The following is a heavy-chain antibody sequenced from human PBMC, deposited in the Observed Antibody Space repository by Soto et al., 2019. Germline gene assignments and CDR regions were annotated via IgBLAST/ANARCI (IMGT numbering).Heavy chain of an antibody. D-gene: IGHD1-26*01. J-gene: IGHJ5*02. CDR1: GFGFGGFA. V-gene: IGHV3-23*01. Sequence: EVQLLESGGGLVQPGGSLRLSCAASGFGFGGFAMNWVRQAPGKGLEWVSAIRATGDTTHYADSVKGRFTISRDNSKNILCLQMNSLRAEDTAVYYCAKENGILGANSGIFQSWGQGTLVTVSS. CDR3: AKENGILGANSGIFQS. CDR2: IRATGDTT.